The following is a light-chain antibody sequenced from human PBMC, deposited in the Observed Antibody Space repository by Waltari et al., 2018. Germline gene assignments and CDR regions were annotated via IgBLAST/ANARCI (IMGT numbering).Light chain of an antibody. Sequence: QSVLTQPPSASGSLGQSVTISCTGARRNVGVSNFVSWYQPHPGKAPKLIIYEVNKRPSGVPDRFSGSKSGNTASLTVSGLLAEDEADYYCTSYAGKNILVFGGGTNLTVL. CDR2: EVN. CDR1: RRNVGVSNF. CDR3: TSYAGKNILV. J-gene: IGLJ3*02. V-gene: IGLV2-8*01.